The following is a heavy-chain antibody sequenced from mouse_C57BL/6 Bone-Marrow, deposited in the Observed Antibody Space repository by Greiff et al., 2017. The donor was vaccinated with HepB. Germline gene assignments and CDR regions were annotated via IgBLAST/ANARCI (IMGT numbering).Heavy chain of an antibody. D-gene: IGHD1-1*01. CDR1: GYTFTSYW. V-gene: IGHV1-55*01. J-gene: IGHJ2*01. CDR2: IYPGSGST. Sequence: QVQLQQPGAELVKPGASVKMSCKASGYTFTSYWITWVKQRPGQGLEWIGDIYPGSGSTNYNEKFKSKATLTVDTSSSTAYMQLSSLTSEDSTVYYCARDTTVVATDYWGQGTTLTVSS. CDR3: ARDTTVVATDY.